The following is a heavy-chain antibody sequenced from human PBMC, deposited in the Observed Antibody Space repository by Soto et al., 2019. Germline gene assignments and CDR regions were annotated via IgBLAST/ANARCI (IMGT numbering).Heavy chain of an antibody. CDR1: GGTLSNYA. D-gene: IGHD2-2*01. CDR3: ARNHGSLVPAATGGYFYYGLDV. Sequence: QVQLVQSGAEVKKPGSSVKVSCKASGGTLSNYALSWVRQAPGQGLEWMGGIIPSFGTANYAQKLQGRFTITADESTGTGYMELSSLRSEETAVYYCARNHGSLVPAATGGYFYYGLDVWGQGTTVIVSS. V-gene: IGHV1-69*01. CDR2: IIPSFGTA. J-gene: IGHJ6*02.